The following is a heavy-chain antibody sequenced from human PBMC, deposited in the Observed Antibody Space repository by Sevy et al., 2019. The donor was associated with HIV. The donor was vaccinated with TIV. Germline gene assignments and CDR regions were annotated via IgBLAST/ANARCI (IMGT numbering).Heavy chain of an antibody. CDR1: GFTFSNAW. D-gene: IGHD3-22*01. V-gene: IGHV3-15*01. J-gene: IGHJ5*02. CDR3: TTDPGGPRITMIVVVINNWFDP. Sequence: GGSLRLSCAASGFTFSNAWMSWVRQAPGKGLEWVGRIKSKTDGGTTDYAAPVKGRFTISRDDSKNTLYLQMNSLKTEDTAEYYCTTDPGGPRITMIVVVINNWFDPWGQGTLVTVSS. CDR2: IKSKTDGGTT.